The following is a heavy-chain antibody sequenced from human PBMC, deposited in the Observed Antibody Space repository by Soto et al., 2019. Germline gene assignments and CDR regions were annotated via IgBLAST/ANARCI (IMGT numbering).Heavy chain of an antibody. J-gene: IGHJ4*02. CDR2: IYSGGST. V-gene: IGHV3-66*01. Sequence: EVQLVESGGGLVQPGGSLRLSCAASGFTVSTKYMSWVRQAPGKGLEWVSAIYSGGSTFYADSVRGRLTIARDNSKNTVNLKMNSLRAEDTAVYYCARDPWAADYWGQGTLVTVSS. CDR3: ARDPWAADY. D-gene: IGHD3-16*01. CDR1: GFTVSTKY.